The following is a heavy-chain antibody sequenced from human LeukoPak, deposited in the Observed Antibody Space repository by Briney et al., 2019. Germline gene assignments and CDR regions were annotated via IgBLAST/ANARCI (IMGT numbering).Heavy chain of an antibody. Sequence: SETLSLTCTVSGGSVSSGSYYWSWIRQPPGKGLEWIGYIYYSGSTNYNPSLKSRVTISVDTSKNQFSLKLSSVTAADTAVYYCARHQRSGGNWFDPWGQGTLVTVSS. CDR3: ARHQRSGGNWFDP. CDR2: IYYSGST. D-gene: IGHD6-19*01. V-gene: IGHV4-61*01. J-gene: IGHJ5*02. CDR1: GGSVSSGSYY.